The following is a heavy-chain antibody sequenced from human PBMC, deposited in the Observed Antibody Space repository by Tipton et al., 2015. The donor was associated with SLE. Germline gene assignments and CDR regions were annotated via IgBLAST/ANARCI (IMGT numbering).Heavy chain of an antibody. Sequence: TLSLTCAVFGGSISRNNWWSWVRQPPGKGLEWIGEIYHSGSTNYNPSLKSRVTISVDKSKNQFSLKLSSVTAADTAVYYCARVSDYDDWYFDLWGRGTLVTVSS. CDR2: IYHSGST. CDR3: ARVSDYDDWYFDL. D-gene: IGHD3-22*01. J-gene: IGHJ2*01. V-gene: IGHV4-4*02. CDR1: GGSISRNNW.